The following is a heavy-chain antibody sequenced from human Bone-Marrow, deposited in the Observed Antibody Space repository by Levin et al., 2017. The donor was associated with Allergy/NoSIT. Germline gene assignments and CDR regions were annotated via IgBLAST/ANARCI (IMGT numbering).Heavy chain of an antibody. CDR3: AKDGVSMATGEYGMDV. CDR1: EFAFSNYG. J-gene: IGHJ6*02. Sequence: QAGGSLRLSCVGSEFAFSNYGMHWVRQAPGKGLEWISLVAFDGYNIYYADSVKGRFTISRDNSKNTLYLQMNDLRAEDTAVYFCAKDGVSMATGEYGMDVWGQGTSVSVSS. V-gene: IGHV3-30*18. D-gene: IGHD5-24*01. CDR2: VAFDGYNI.